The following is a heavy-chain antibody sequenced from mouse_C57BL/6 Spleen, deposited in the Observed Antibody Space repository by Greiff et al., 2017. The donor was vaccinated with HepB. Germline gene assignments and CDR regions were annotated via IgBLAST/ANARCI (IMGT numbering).Heavy chain of an antibody. CDR3: ARPYYDYDGGYFDY. V-gene: IGHV1-69*01. Sequence: QVQLQQPGAELVMPGASVKLSCKASGYTFTSYWMHWVKQRPGQGLEWIGEIDPSDSYTNYNQKFKGKSTLTVDKSSSTAYMQLSSLTAEDSAVYYWARPYYDYDGGYFDYWGQGTTRTVSS. CDR1: GYTFTSYW. J-gene: IGHJ2*01. D-gene: IGHD2-4*01. CDR2: IDPSDSYT.